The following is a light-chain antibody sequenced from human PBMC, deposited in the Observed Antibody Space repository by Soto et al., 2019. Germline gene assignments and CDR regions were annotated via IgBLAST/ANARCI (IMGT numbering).Light chain of an antibody. CDR1: QSVSSGF. J-gene: IGKJ1*01. V-gene: IGKV3-20*01. CDR2: AAS. Sequence: EIVLTQSPGTLSLSPGERATLSSRASQSVSSGFLAWYQQKPGQAPRLLICAASNRATGIPDRFSGSGSGTDFTFTISRLEPEDFATYYCQQYNRYAPTFGQGTRVEI. CDR3: QQYNRYAPT.